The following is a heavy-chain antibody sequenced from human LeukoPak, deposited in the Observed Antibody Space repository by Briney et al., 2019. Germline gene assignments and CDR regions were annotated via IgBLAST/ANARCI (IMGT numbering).Heavy chain of an antibody. V-gene: IGHV3-23*01. CDR1: GFTFSTYA. Sequence: GGSLRLSCAASGFTFSTYAMNWVRQAPGKGLEWVSAISGSGGSTYYADSVKGRFTISSDNAKNTLYLQMNSLRAEDTAVYYCAREGSGWYYFDYWGQGTLVTVSS. CDR2: ISGSGGST. CDR3: AREGSGWYYFDY. D-gene: IGHD6-19*01. J-gene: IGHJ4*02.